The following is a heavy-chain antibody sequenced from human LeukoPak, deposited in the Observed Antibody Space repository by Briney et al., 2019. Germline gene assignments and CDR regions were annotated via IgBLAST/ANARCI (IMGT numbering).Heavy chain of an antibody. CDR3: ARVRSGDYGSGSYLGYYYMDV. J-gene: IGHJ6*03. CDR1: GGFIRSTTYY. V-gene: IGHV4-61*05. Sequence: KPSETLSLTCTVSGGFIRSTTYYWGWVRQPPGKGLEWIGCIYYSGSTNYNPSLKSRVTISVDTSKNQFSLKLSSVTAADTAVYYCARVRSGDYGSGSYLGYYYMDVWGKGTTVTVSS. D-gene: IGHD3-10*01. CDR2: IYYSGST.